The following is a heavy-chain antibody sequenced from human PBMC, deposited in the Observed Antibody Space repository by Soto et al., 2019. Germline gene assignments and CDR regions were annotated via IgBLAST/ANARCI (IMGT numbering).Heavy chain of an antibody. CDR1: GYTFTSYG. V-gene: IGHV1-18*04. CDR3: ARAPHGGFVAVPAAISWPFDI. D-gene: IGHD2-2*01. J-gene: IGHJ3*02. Sequence: ASVKVSCKASGYTFTSYGISWVRQAPGQGLEWMGWISAYNGNTNYAQKLQGRVTMTTETSTSTAYMELRSLRSDETAVYYCARAPHGGFVAVPAAISWPFDIWR. CDR2: ISAYNGNT.